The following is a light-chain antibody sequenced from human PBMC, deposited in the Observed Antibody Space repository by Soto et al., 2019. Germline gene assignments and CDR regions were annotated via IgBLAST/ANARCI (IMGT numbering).Light chain of an antibody. CDR1: QSISSN. CDR3: QLYGSR. Sequence: PGEEGTLSCRASQSISSNLAWYQQKPGQAPRLLMFRTSSRATGFPVRFSGSGSGTECGLAISAQPPDGFAVYGRQLYGSRFGRGTKVDIK. V-gene: IGKV3-15*01. J-gene: IGKJ1*01. CDR2: RTS.